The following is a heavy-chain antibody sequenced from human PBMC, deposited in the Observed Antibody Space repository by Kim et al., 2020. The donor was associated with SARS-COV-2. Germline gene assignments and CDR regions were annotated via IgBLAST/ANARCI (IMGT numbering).Heavy chain of an antibody. J-gene: IGHJ4*02. CDR1: GFTFSTYG. V-gene: IGHV3-23*01. CDR2: IKEGGDHT. Sequence: GGSLRLSCAASGFTFSTYGMMWVRQAPGSGLEWVSMIKEGGDHTYYADSVKGRFTISRDNSKNMLYLQMNALRADDTAKYYCLTHYGSRSFGDYRGRGTL. CDR3: LTHYGSRSFGDY. D-gene: IGHD3-10*01.